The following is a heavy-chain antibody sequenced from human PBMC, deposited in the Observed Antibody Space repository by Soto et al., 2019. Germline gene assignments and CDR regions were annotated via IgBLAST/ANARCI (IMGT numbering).Heavy chain of an antibody. V-gene: IGHV3-30-3*01. J-gene: IGHJ4*02. D-gene: IGHD2-2*02. CDR2: ISYDGSNK. CDR3: ARDGSYSLGFGFDY. Sequence: QVQLVESGGGVVQPGRSLRLSCAASGFTFSSYAMHWVRQAPGKGLEWVAVISYDGSNKYYADSVKGRFTNSRDNSKNTLYLEVHSLRAEDTAVYYFARDGSYSLGFGFDYWGQGTLVPVSS. CDR1: GFTFSSYA.